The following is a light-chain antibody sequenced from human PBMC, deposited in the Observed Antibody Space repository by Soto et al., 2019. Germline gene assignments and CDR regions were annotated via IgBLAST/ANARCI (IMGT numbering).Light chain of an antibody. CDR2: NSN. CDR3: AAWDASLNAWV. V-gene: IGLV1-44*01. Sequence: QSVLTQPPSESGTPGQRVTISCSGSSSNIGSNSVSWFQQLPGTAPKLLISNSNQRPSGVPDRFSGSKSGTSASLAISGLQSEDEADYFCAAWDASLNAWVFGGGTKVTVL. CDR1: SSNIGSNS. J-gene: IGLJ3*02.